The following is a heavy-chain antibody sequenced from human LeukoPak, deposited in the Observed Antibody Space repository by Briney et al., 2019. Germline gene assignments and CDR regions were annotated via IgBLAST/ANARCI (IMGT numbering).Heavy chain of an antibody. D-gene: IGHD3-10*01. J-gene: IGHJ5*02. V-gene: IGHV3-48*03. Sequence: AGGSLRLSCAASGFTFSSYEMNWVRQAPGKGLEWVSYISSRGSTIYYAESVKGRFTSSRDNAKNSLYLQMSSPRAEDTAVYYCARDYYGSGSYGPWGQGTLVTVSS. CDR1: GFTFSSYE. CDR3: ARDYYGSGSYGP. CDR2: ISSRGSTI.